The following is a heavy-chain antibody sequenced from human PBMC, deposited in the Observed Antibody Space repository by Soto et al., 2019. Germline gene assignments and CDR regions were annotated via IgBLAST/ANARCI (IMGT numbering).Heavy chain of an antibody. Sequence: GGSLRLSCAASGFTFSSYWMSWVRQAPGKGLEWVANIKQDGSEKYYVDSVKGRFTISRDNAKNSLYLQMNSLRAEDTAVYYWASSGGYYYYYGMDVWGQGTTVTVSS. CDR2: IKQDGSEK. D-gene: IGHD3-10*01. CDR1: GFTFSSYW. V-gene: IGHV3-7*01. CDR3: ASSGGYYYYYGMDV. J-gene: IGHJ6*02.